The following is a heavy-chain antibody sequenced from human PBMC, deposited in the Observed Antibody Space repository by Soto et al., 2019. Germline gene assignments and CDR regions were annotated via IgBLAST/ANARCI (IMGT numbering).Heavy chain of an antibody. V-gene: IGHV1-18*01. J-gene: IGHJ5*02. Sequence: ASVKVSCKASGYTFTSYGISWVRQAPGQGLEWMGWISAYNGNTNYAQKLQGRVTMTTDTSTSTAYMELRSLRSDDTAVYYCARDRYDSIGYYTFSWFDPWGQGTLVTVSS. D-gene: IGHD3-22*01. CDR2: ISAYNGNT. CDR1: GYTFTSYG. CDR3: ARDRYDSIGYYTFSWFDP.